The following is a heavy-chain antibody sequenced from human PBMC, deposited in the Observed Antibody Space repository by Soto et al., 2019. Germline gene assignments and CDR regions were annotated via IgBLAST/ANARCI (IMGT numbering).Heavy chain of an antibody. CDR3: ARVPYCSSSSCYSYFDS. Sequence: EVQLVESGGGLVQPGGSLRLSCAASGFTLSNYWMHWARQAPGKGLVWVSRIISDGSSTNYADSVQGRFTISRDNAKNTLHLQMNSLRAEDTAVYYCARVPYCSSSSCYSYFDSWGQGTLVTVSS. J-gene: IGHJ4*02. CDR1: GFTLSNYW. D-gene: IGHD2-2*01. CDR2: IISDGSST. V-gene: IGHV3-74*01.